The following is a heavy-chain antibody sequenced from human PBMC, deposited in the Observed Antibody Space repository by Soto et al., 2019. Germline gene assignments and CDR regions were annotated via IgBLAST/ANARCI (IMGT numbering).Heavy chain of an antibody. Sequence: SVKVSCKACGVTFSSYAISWVRQAPGQGLEWMGGIIPIFGTANYAQKFQGRVTITADESTSTAYMELSSLRSEDTAVYYCAETGTTGYYGMDVWGQGTTVTVSS. D-gene: IGHD1-7*01. V-gene: IGHV1-69*13. J-gene: IGHJ6*02. CDR2: IIPIFGTA. CDR1: GVTFSSYA. CDR3: AETGTTGYYGMDV.